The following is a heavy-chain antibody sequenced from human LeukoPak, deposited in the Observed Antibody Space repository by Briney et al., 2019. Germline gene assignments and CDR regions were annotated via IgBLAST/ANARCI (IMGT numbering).Heavy chain of an antibody. V-gene: IGHV3-23*01. Sequence: GGSLRLSCAASGFTFSSYAMSWVRQAPGKGLEWVSAISGSGGSTYYADSVKGRFTISRDNSKNTLYLQMNSLRAEDTAVYYCARDISYYDSSGYYGYWGQGTLVTVSS. D-gene: IGHD3-22*01. CDR2: ISGSGGST. CDR3: ARDISYYDSSGYYGY. CDR1: GFTFSSYA. J-gene: IGHJ4*02.